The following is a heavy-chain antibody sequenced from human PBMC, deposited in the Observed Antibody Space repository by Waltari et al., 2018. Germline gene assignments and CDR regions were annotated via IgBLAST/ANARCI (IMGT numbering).Heavy chain of an antibody. J-gene: IGHJ3*02. CDR2: IYWTDEE. V-gene: IGHV2-5*01. CDR3: AHYKARDAFDI. Sequence: QITLKESGPTLVKPTQTLPLTCTFFGFSIATGGEAVGWIRQPPGNALECLAIIYWTDEERYSPSLRSRLTITKDTSRNQVVLTVTNMDPVDTATYFCAHYKARDAFDIWGPGTMVTISS. CDR1: GFSIATGGEA. D-gene: IGHD1-20*01.